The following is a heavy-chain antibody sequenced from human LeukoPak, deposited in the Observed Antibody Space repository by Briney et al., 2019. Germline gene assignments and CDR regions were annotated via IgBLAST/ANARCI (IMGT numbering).Heavy chain of an antibody. Sequence: ASVTVSFTASGYTFTFYYMHWVRQAPGQGLEWMGWINPNTGVTNYAQKVQGRVTLTRDTSIITAYMELTRLRSDDTAMYYCARDRTTVTTGYYGMDVWGQGTTLTVSS. CDR1: GYTFTFYY. V-gene: IGHV1-2*02. D-gene: IGHD4-17*01. J-gene: IGHJ6*02. CDR2: INPNTGVT. CDR3: ARDRTTVTTGYYGMDV.